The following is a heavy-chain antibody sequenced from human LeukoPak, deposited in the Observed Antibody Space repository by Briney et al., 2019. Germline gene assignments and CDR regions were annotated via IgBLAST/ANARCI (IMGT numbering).Heavy chain of an antibody. V-gene: IGHV1-18*01. Sequence: GASVKVSCKASGYTFTSYGISWVRQAPGQGLEWMGWISAYNGNTNYAQKLQGRVTMTRDTFVSTSYMELRSLKFDDTAVYYCVRVSGHNFGLGVGYYFDFWGQGTLVTVSS. D-gene: IGHD3-10*02. CDR2: ISAYNGNT. CDR1: GYTFTSYG. CDR3: VRVSGHNFGLGVGYYFDF. J-gene: IGHJ4*02.